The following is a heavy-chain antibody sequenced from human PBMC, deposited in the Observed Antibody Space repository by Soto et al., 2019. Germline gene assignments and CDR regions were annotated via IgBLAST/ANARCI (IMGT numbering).Heavy chain of an antibody. V-gene: IGHV4-59*03. CDR3: AKSVVQKWLVHDAFDI. Sequence: KPSETLSLTCNVSGDSISNSYWSWIRQPPGKGLEWIAYIYYSGTTNYNPSLESRVTISMDTSKNQFSLRLTSVTAADTAVYYCAKSVVQKWLVHDAFDIWGQGTLVTV. J-gene: IGHJ3*02. CDR2: IYYSGTT. D-gene: IGHD6-19*01. CDR1: GDSISNSY.